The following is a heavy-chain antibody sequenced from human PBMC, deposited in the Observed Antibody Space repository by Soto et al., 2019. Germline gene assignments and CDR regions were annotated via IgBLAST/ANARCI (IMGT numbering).Heavy chain of an antibody. Sequence: ASVKVSCKASGYTFTSYYMHWVRQAPGQGLEWMGILNPSGGSTSYAQKFQGRVTMTRDTSTSTVYMELSSLRSEDTAVYYCARDDMVVVAAKGYYYSMEVWGQGTTVTVSS. CDR1: GYTFTSYY. CDR2: LNPSGGST. CDR3: ARDDMVVVAAKGYYYSMEV. J-gene: IGHJ6*02. V-gene: IGHV1-46*01. D-gene: IGHD2-15*01.